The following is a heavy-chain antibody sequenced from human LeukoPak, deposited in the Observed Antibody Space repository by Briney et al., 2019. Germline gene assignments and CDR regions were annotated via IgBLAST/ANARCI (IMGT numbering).Heavy chain of an antibody. CDR3: AREDSSHFWDY. Sequence: SQTLSLTCTVSGDPISSGNHYWSWIRQPPGKGLEWIGYISYSGTTYYSASLKSRVTISVDTSTNQFSLKLVSVTAADTAVYYCAREDSSHFWDYWGQGTLVTVSS. CDR1: GDPISSGNHY. D-gene: IGHD2-15*01. V-gene: IGHV4-30-4*01. CDR2: ISYSGTT. J-gene: IGHJ4*02.